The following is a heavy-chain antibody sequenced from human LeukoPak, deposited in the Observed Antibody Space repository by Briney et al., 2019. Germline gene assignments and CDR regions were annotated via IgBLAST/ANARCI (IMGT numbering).Heavy chain of an antibody. CDR2: MNPNSGNT. J-gene: IGHJ4*02. CDR1: GYTFTSYD. CDR3: AKDRHYESNVLGY. Sequence: GASVKVSCKASGYTFTSYDINWVRQATGQGLEWMGWMNPNSGNTGYAQKFQGRVTITRNTSISTAYMELSILRAEDTAVYYCAKDRHYESNVLGYWGQGTLVTVSS. D-gene: IGHD3-22*01. V-gene: IGHV1-8*03.